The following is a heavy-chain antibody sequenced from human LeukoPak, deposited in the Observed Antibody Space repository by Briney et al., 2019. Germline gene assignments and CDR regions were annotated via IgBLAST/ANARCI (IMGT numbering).Heavy chain of an antibody. J-gene: IGHJ4*02. Sequence: GGSLRLSCAVSGFTVSSSYLNWVRQAPGKGLEWISYITANAGSTNYADSVKGRFTISRDNAKNTLYLEMNSLRAEDTAVYYCARDRDWSFDYWGQGTLVTVSS. CDR2: ITANAGST. V-gene: IGHV3-11*06. CDR1: GFTVSSSY. D-gene: IGHD3-9*01. CDR3: ARDRDWSFDY.